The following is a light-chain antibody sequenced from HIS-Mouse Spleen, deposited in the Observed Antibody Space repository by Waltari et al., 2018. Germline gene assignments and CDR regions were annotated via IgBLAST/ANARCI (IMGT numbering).Light chain of an antibody. CDR1: SLRSYY. CDR3: NSRDSSGNHWV. CDR2: GKN. Sequence: SSELTQDPAVSVALGQTVRITCQGDSLRSYYASWYQQKPGQAPVLVICGKNNRPSGLPDRFSGSSSGNTASLTITGAQAEDEADYYCNSRDSSGNHWVFGGGTKLTVL. V-gene: IGLV3-19*01. J-gene: IGLJ3*02.